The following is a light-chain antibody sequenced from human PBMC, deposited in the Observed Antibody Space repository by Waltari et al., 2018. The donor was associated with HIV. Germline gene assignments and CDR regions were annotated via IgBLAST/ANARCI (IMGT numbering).Light chain of an antibody. V-gene: IGKV1-39*01. CDR2: AAS. CDR3: QQSYSISPT. J-gene: IGKJ4*01. CDR1: QSITTY. Sequence: DIQMTQSPSSLSASIGDRVTITCRASQSITTYLNWYQQKPGKAPKLLIYAASSLQSGVPSRFSGSGSGTDFTLTVVSLQPEDFATYYCQQSYSISPTFGGGTNVEIK.